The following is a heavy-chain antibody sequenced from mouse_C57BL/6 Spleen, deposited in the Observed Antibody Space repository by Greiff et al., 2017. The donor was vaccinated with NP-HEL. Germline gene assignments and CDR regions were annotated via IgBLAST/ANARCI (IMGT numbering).Heavy chain of an antibody. J-gene: IGHJ2*01. CDR2: ISDGGSYT. Sequence: EVKLMESGGGLVKPGGSLKLSCAASGFTFSSYAMSWVRQTPEKRLEWVTTISDGGSYTYYPDNVKGRFTIARDNATNNLYLQMSHLKSEDISMYDCAREGTMVTYYFDYWGQGTALSVAS. CDR1: GFTFSSYA. V-gene: IGHV5-4*01. D-gene: IGHD2-2*01. CDR3: AREGTMVTYYFDY.